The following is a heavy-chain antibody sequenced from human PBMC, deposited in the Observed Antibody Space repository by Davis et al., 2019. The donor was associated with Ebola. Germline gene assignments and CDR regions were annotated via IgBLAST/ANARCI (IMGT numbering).Heavy chain of an antibody. CDR3: TIPGTRYYYDGMDV. J-gene: IGHJ6*02. Sequence: ASVKVSCKASGYTFTSYGISWVRQAPGQGLEWMGWISAYNGNTNYAQKLQGRVTMTTDTSTSTAYMELRSLRSDDTAVYYCTIPGTRYYYDGMDVWGQGTTVTVSS. CDR1: GYTFTSYG. D-gene: IGHD1-20*01. V-gene: IGHV1-18*01. CDR2: ISAYNGNT.